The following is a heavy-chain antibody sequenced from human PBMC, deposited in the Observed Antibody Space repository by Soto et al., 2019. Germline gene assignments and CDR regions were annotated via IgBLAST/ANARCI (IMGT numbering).Heavy chain of an antibody. CDR2: ISGSGGST. J-gene: IGHJ4*02. CDR1: GFTFSSYA. D-gene: IGHD3-9*01. V-gene: IGHV3-23*01. CDR3: ARVVLGEYFDWLSFEPRDY. Sequence: PGGSLRLSCAASGFTFSSYAMSWVRQAPGKGLEWVSAISGSGGSTYYADSVKGRFTISRDNSKNTLYLQMNSLRAEDTAVYYCARVVLGEYFDWLSFEPRDYWGQGTLVTVSS.